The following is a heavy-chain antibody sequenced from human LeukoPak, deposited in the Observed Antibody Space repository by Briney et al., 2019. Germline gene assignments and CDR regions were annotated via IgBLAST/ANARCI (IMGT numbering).Heavy chain of an antibody. CDR3: AINYGSGSYYNVGAFDY. Sequence: ASVKVSCKVSGYTLTELSMHWVRQGPGKGLEWMGRFDPEDGGTIYAQRFQGRVTMTEDTSTDTAYMELSSLRSEDTAVYYCAINYGSGSYYNVGAFDYWGQGTLVTVSS. V-gene: IGHV1-24*01. CDR2: FDPEDGGT. CDR1: GYTLTELS. D-gene: IGHD3-10*01. J-gene: IGHJ4*02.